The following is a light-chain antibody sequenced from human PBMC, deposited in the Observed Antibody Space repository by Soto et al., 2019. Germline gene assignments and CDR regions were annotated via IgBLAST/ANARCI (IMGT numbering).Light chain of an antibody. CDR3: QHYNNWPLT. J-gene: IGKJ4*01. CDR2: GAS. Sequence: EIVMTQSPATLSVSPGERATLSCRASQSVSSNLAWFQQRPGQAPRLLIYGASTRATGVPARFSGSGSGTEFTLTISSLLSEDFTIYYCQHYNNWPLTVGGGTKVEIK. V-gene: IGKV3-15*01. CDR1: QSVSSN.